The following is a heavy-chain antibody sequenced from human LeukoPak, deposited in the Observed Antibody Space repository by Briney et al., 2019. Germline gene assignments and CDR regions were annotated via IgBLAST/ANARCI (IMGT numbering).Heavy chain of an antibody. CDR2: IIPILGIA. CDR1: GYTFTSYD. CDR3: ARGGYCSSTSCYTAWFDP. Sequence: SVKVSCKASGYTFTSYDISWVRQAPGQGLEWMGRIIPILGIANYAQKFQGRVTITADKSTSTAYMELSSLRSEDTAVYYCARGGYCSSTSCYTAWFDPWGQGTLVTVSS. V-gene: IGHV1-69*04. J-gene: IGHJ5*02. D-gene: IGHD2-2*02.